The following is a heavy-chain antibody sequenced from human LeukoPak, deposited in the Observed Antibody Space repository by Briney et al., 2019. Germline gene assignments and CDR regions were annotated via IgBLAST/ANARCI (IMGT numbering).Heavy chain of an antibody. J-gene: IGHJ6*02. Sequence: GGSLRLSCAASGFTFRIYWMRWVRQAPGQGLEWVANIKQDGSEEVYVDSVKGRFTISRDNAKNSLFLQMNTLRAEDTAVYYCAMVLNSSAGSYVIYVWGQGTTVTVSS. CDR1: GFTFRIYW. V-gene: IGHV3-7*05. CDR2: IKQDGSEE. D-gene: IGHD6-25*01. CDR3: AMVLNSSAGSYVIYV.